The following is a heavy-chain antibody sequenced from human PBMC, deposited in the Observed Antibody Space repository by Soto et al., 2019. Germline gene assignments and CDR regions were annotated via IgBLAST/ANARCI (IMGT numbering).Heavy chain of an antibody. Sequence: QVQLVESGGGVVQPGRSLRLSCAASGFTFSSYGMHWVRQAPGKGLEWVAVISYDGSNKYYADSVKGRFTISRDNSKNTLYLQMNSLRAEDTAVYYCAKEGSSGYYGLDYWGQGTLVTVSS. CDR3: AKEGSSGYYGLDY. CDR1: GFTFSSYG. J-gene: IGHJ4*02. V-gene: IGHV3-30*18. D-gene: IGHD3-22*01. CDR2: ISYDGSNK.